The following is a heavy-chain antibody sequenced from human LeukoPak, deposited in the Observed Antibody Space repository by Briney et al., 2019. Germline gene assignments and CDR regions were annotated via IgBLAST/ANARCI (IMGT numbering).Heavy chain of an antibody. CDR2: IYYSGST. CDR3: ARGAMWQQLVRD. Sequence: SEILSLTCTVSGGSISSYYWSWIRRPPGKGLEWIGYIYYSGSTNYNPSLKSRVTISVDTSKNQFSLKLSSVTAADTAVYYCARGAMWQQLVRDWGQGTLVTVSS. CDR1: GGSISSYY. J-gene: IGHJ4*02. D-gene: IGHD6-13*01. V-gene: IGHV4-59*01.